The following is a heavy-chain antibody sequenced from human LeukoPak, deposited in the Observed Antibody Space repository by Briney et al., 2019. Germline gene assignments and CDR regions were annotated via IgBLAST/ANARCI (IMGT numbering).Heavy chain of an antibody. CDR3: ARGLVTAIRNFYYYYYYGVDV. V-gene: IGHV1-8*02. CDR1: GYTFTSYD. J-gene: IGHJ6*02. D-gene: IGHD2-21*02. CDR2: MNPNSGNT. Sequence: ASVKVSCTASGYTFTSYDINWVRQAPGQGLEWMGWMNPNSGNTGYAQKFQGRVTMTRNTSISTAYMELSSLRSEDTAVYYCARGLVTAIRNFYYYYYYGVDVWGQGTTVTVSS.